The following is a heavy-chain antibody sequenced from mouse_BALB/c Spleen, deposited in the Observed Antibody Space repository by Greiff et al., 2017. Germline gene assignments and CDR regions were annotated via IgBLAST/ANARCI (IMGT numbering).Heavy chain of an antibody. J-gene: IGHJ2*01. D-gene: IGHD1-1*01. V-gene: IGHV1-69*02. CDR3: ARCYYGPDY. CDR1: GYTFTSYW. Sequence: QVQLQQPGAELVKPGAPVKLSCKASGYTFTSYWMNWVKQRPGRGLEWIGRIDPSDSETHYNQKFKDKATLTVDKSSSTAYIQLSSLTSEDSAVYYCARCYYGPDYWGQGTTLTVSS. CDR2: IDPSDSET.